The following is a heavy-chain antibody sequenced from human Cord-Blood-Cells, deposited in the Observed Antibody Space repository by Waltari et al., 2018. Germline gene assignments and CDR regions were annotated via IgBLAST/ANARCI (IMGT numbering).Heavy chain of an antibody. J-gene: IGHJ3*02. D-gene: IGHD1-26*01. CDR2: IYYGGST. V-gene: IGHV4-39*01. CDR3: AGSGSYYAFDI. Sequence: QLQLQESGPGLVKPSETLSPTCTVSGGPISSSSYSWGWIRQPPGKGLEWIGSIYYGGSTYYNPSLKSRVTISVDTSKNQFSLKLSSVTAADTAVYYCAGSGSYYAFDIWGQGTMVTVSS. CDR1: GGPISSSSYS.